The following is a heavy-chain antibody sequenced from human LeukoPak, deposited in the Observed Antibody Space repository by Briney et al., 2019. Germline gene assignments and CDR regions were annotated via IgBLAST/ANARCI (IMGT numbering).Heavy chain of an antibody. V-gene: IGHV3-15*01. Sequence: GGSLRLSCEASGFTFSNAWMNWVRQAPGKGLEWVGRIRSKTDGGTTDYAAPVKGRFIISRDDSRNTLYLQMNRLKTEDTALYYCTTWAALYDYWGQGTLVTVSS. CDR2: IRSKTDGGTT. J-gene: IGHJ4*02. CDR1: GFTFSNAW. CDR3: TTWAALYDY.